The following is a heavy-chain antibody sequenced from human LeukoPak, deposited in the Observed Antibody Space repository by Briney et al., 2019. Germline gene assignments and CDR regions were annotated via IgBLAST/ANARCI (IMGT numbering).Heavy chain of an antibody. CDR3: ARGACGSGSYLVNRWLDP. V-gene: IGHV3-7*01. D-gene: IGHD3-10*01. CDR2: IKQDGNEK. Sequence: PGGSLRLSCAASGFTFSNYWMSWVRQAPGKGLEWVANIKQDGNEKYYVDSVKGRFTISRDNAKNSLYLQMNSLRAEDTAVYYCARGACGSGSYLVNRWLDPWGQGTLLTFSS. CDR1: GFTFSNYW. J-gene: IGHJ5*02.